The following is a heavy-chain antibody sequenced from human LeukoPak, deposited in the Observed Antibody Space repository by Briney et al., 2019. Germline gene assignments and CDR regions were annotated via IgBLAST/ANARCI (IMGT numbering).Heavy chain of an antibody. V-gene: IGHV4-4*09. CDR2: IYTSGST. J-gene: IGHJ4*02. Sequence: TSETLSLTCTVSGGSISSYYWSWIRQPPGKGPEWIGYIYTSGSTNYNPSLKSRVTISVDTSKNQISLKLSSVTAADSAVYYCVRRVRYFGQNDYWGQGTLVTVSS. CDR1: GGSISSYY. CDR3: VRRVRYFGQNDY. D-gene: IGHD3-9*01.